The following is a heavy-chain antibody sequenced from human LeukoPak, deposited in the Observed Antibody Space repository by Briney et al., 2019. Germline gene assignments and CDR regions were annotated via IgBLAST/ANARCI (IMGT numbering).Heavy chain of an antibody. CDR3: AKDMATTGLFDY. V-gene: IGHV3-30*02. CDR2: IPYDESNK. J-gene: IGHJ4*02. D-gene: IGHD1-1*01. CDR1: GFIFSNCD. Sequence: GGSLRLSCAASGFIFSNCDMHWVRQAPGKGLEWVTFIPYDESNKYYADSVKGRFTISRDNSKNTLYLQMNGLRTEDTAVYNCAKDMATTGLFDYWGQGTLVTVSS.